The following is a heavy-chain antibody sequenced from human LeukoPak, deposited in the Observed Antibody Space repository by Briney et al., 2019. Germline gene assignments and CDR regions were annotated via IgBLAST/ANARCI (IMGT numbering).Heavy chain of an antibody. D-gene: IGHD3-10*01. V-gene: IGHV4-34*01. CDR1: VGSFSDYY. Sequence: SETLSLTCVVYVGSFSDYYWTWIRQPPGKGLEWIGEINHSGRTNYNPSLESRVTISVDTSKNQFSLMLSSMTAADTAVYYCAQTMVRGAGYFDYWGQGTLVTVSS. J-gene: IGHJ4*02. CDR2: INHSGRT. CDR3: AQTMVRGAGYFDY.